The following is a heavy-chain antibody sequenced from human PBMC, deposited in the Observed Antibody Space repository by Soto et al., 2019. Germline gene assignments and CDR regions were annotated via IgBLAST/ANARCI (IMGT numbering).Heavy chain of an antibody. CDR2: VSAYNGER. J-gene: IGHJ4*01. Sequence: QVQLVQSGAEVKKPGASVKVSCKASGYTFTNYGINWVRQAPGQGLEWLGWVSAYNGERRYAQRVQASVIMTTDTSTTTAYMELRSLRSDDTAVYYCSRGTSIPASGDYWGQGTPVTVSS. D-gene: IGHD6-6*01. CDR1: GYTFTNYG. CDR3: SRGTSIPASGDY. V-gene: IGHV1-18*01.